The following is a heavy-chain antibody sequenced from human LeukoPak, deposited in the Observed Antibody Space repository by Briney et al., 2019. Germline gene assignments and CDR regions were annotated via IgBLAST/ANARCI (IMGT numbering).Heavy chain of an antibody. V-gene: IGHV3-23*01. D-gene: IGHD2-2*01. CDR3: AKDGIVVVPAATPFDY. CDR2: ISGSGGST. Sequence: GGSLRLSCAASGFTFSSYAMSWVRQAPGKGLEWVSAISGSGGSTYYADSVKGRFTISRDNSKNTLYLQMNSLRAEYTAVYYCAKDGIVVVPAATPFDYWGQGTLVTVSS. J-gene: IGHJ4*02. CDR1: GFTFSSYA.